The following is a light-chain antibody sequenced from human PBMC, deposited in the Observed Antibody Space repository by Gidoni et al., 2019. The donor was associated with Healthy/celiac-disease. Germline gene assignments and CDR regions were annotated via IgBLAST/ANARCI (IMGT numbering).Light chain of an antibody. J-gene: IGKJ4*01. V-gene: IGKV1-33*01. CDR2: DAS. CDR3: QQYDNLPLT. Sequence: DIQLPPSPSSLSASVGDRVTITCQASQDISDYLNWYQQEPGKAPKLLIYDASDLETGVPSRFSGSGSGTDFTFTITSLQPEDIATYYCQQYDNLPLTFGGGTKVEIK. CDR1: QDISDY.